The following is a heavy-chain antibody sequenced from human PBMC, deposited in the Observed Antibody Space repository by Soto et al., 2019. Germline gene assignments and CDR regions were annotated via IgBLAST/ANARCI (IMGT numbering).Heavy chain of an antibody. J-gene: IGHJ6*04. Sequence: ASVKVSCKASGYTFTGYYMHWVRQAPGQGLEWMGWINPNSGGTNYAQKFQGWVTMTRDTSISTAYMELSRLRSDDTAVYYCARDLGSSSRPYYYGMDVWGKGTTVTVS. CDR2: INPNSGGT. V-gene: IGHV1-2*04. CDR1: GYTFTGYY. CDR3: ARDLGSSSRPYYYGMDV. D-gene: IGHD6-13*01.